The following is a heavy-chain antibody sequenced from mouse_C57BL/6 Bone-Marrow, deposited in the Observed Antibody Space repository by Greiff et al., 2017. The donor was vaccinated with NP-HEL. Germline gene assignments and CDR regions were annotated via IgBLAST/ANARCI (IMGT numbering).Heavy chain of an antibody. Sequence: EVMLVESEGGLVQPGSSMKLSCTASGFTFSDYYMAWVRQVPEKGLEWVANINYDGSSTYYLDSLKSRFIISRDNAKNILYLQMSSLKSEDTATYYCARVGDIAGSSPLRYFDVWGTGTTVTVSS. J-gene: IGHJ1*03. CDR1: GFTFSDYY. CDR3: ARVGDIAGSSPLRYFDV. CDR2: INYDGSST. D-gene: IGHD1-1*01. V-gene: IGHV5-16*01.